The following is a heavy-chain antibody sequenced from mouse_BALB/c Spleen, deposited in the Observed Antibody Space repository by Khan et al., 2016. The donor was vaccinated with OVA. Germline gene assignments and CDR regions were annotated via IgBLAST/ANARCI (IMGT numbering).Heavy chain of an antibody. CDR1: GYIFTSYW. V-gene: IGHV1S132*01. CDR2: IYPGTDNS. D-gene: IGHD3-2*02. J-gene: IGHJ2*01. CDR3: EGEEAWNHFDH. Sequence: QVQLQQSGAELVRPGASVKLSCKTSGYIFTSYWIHWVKQRSGQGLEWIARIYPGTDNSYYNEKFKDKATLTADKSSSTAYMQLSSLKSEDSDVYFGEGEEAWNHFDHWGQGTTLTVSS.